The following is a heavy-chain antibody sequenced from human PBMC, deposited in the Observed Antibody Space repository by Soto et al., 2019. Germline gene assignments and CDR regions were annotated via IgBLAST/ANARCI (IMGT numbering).Heavy chain of an antibody. CDR2: ISGSTGTT. CDR3: AKDTSSSPYYMDV. CDR1: GFTFSNFA. J-gene: IGHJ6*03. D-gene: IGHD2-2*01. V-gene: IGHV3-23*01. Sequence: GSLRLSCAASGFTFSNFAMSWVRHAPGKGLEWVSEISGSTGTTYYADSVKGRFIISRDNSKNTVHPQMNSLRAEDTAVYYCAKDTSSSPYYMDVWGKGTAVTVSS.